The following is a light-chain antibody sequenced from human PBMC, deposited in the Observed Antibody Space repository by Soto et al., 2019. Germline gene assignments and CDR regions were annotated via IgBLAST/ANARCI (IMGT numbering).Light chain of an antibody. CDR1: QSVSSN. V-gene: IGKV3-15*01. Sequence: EIVMTQSPATLSVSPGERATLSCRASQSVSSNLAWYQQKPGQAPRLLIYGASTRATGIPARFSGSGSGTVSTLTISSLQSEDVAVYYCQQYNKWPNTFGQGTKLEIK. CDR3: QQYNKWPNT. J-gene: IGKJ2*01. CDR2: GAS.